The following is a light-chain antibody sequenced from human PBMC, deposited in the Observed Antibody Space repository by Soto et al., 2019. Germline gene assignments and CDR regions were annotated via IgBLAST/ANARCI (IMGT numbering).Light chain of an antibody. V-gene: IGKV1-5*03. CDR2: KAS. CDR3: QQYNIYPRT. CDR1: QSISSW. J-gene: IGKJ1*01. Sequence: DIQMTQSPSTLSASVGDRVTIICRASQSISSWLAWYQQKPGKAPNLLIYKASSLESGVPSRFSGSGSGTEFTLTISSLQPDDFATYYCQQYNIYPRTFGQGTKVEIK.